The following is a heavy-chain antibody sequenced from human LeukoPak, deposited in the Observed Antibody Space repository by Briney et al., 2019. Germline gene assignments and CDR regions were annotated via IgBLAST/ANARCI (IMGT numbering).Heavy chain of an antibody. Sequence: GGSLRLSCVAPGITFRNFAMNWVRQAPGKGLEWVSYISSNSSTIYYADSVKGRFTISRDNAKNSLFLQMHSLRAEDTAVYYCASPRWGHWGQGTLVTVSS. D-gene: IGHD4-23*01. J-gene: IGHJ4*02. CDR3: ASPRWGH. V-gene: IGHV3-48*04. CDR2: ISSNSSTI. CDR1: GITFRNFA.